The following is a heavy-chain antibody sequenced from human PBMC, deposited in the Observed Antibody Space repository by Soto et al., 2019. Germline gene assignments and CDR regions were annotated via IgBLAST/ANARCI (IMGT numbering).Heavy chain of an antibody. J-gene: IGHJ6*02. CDR1: GFTFSSYA. V-gene: IGHV3-23*01. CDR3: AKDLKYYYYYGMDV. CDR2: ISGSGGST. Sequence: GGSLRLSCAASGFTFSSYAMSWVRQAPGKGLEWVSAISGSGGSTYYADSVKGRFTISRDNSKNTLYLQMNSLRAEDTAVYYCAKDLKYYYYYGMDVWGQGTTVTVSS.